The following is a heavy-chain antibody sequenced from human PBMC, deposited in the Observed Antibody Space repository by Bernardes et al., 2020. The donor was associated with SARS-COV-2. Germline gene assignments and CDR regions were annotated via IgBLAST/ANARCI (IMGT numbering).Heavy chain of an antibody. V-gene: IGHV1-18*01. Sequence: ASVKVSCKASGYTFTSHVVIWVRQAPGQGLEWMGWISAYNGVTIYEQKFQGRVTMTTETSTSTAYMELRSLRSDDTAVYYCARWSGQSGMAITTPDYWGQGTLVTVSS. J-gene: IGHJ4*02. D-gene: IGHD2-21*01. CDR2: ISAYNGVT. CDR3: ARWSGQSGMAITTPDY. CDR1: GYTFTSHV.